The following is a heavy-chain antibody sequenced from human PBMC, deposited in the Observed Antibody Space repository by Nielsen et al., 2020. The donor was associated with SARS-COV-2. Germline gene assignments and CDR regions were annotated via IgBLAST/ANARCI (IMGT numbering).Heavy chain of an antibody. CDR3: ASASAEARNPNWFDP. CDR1: GGSISSGGFY. Sequence: SETLSLTCTVAGGSISSGGFYWSWIRQHPGKGLEWIGYIYYSGSTYYNPSLQSRLTMSVDTSKHPLSLKLSSVTAADTAVYYCASASAEARNPNWFDPWGQGTQVTVSS. CDR2: IYYSGST. V-gene: IGHV4-31*03. J-gene: IGHJ5*02. D-gene: IGHD1-14*01.